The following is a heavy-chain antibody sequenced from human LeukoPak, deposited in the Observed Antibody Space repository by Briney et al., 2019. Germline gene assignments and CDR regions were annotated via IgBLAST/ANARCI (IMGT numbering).Heavy chain of an antibody. Sequence: SETLSLTCTVPGGSIRSYWWSWIRQPAGKGLEWIGRIYTRGSTNYNPSLKSRVTISVDTSKNQFSLKLSSVTAADTAVYYCARTISSSWNCFDYWGQGTLVTVSS. CDR2: IYTRGST. V-gene: IGHV4-4*07. CDR3: ARTISSSWNCFDY. CDR1: GGSIRSYW. D-gene: IGHD6-13*01. J-gene: IGHJ4*02.